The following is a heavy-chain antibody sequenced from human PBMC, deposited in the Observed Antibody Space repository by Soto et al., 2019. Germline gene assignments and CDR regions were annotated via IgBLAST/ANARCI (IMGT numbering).Heavy chain of an antibody. V-gene: IGHV4-59*01. CDR3: ALRSMAVGPEY. D-gene: IGHD3-3*02. Sequence: SETLSLTCTVSGGSISGYYWSWIRQSPGKGPEWIGYVYDSGTTNYNPSLESRVTMSLDTSKNQFSLKLNAVTAADTAVYYCALRSMAVGPEYWGQGTLVTVSP. J-gene: IGHJ4*02. CDR1: GGSISGYY. CDR2: VYDSGTT.